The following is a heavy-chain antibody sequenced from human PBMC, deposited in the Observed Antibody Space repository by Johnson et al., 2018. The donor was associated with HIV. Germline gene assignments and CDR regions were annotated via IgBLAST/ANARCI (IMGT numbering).Heavy chain of an antibody. D-gene: IGHD6-13*01. Sequence: QVQLVESGGGVVQPGRSLRLSCAASGFTFSSYAMHWVRQAPGKGLEWVAVISYDGSNKYYADSVKGRFTISRDNSKNTLYLQMNSLRAEDTAVYYCAREQELIGERAFDIWGQGTMVTVSS. CDR3: AREQELIGERAFDI. V-gene: IGHV3-30*04. CDR1: GFTFSSYA. CDR2: ISYDGSNK. J-gene: IGHJ3*02.